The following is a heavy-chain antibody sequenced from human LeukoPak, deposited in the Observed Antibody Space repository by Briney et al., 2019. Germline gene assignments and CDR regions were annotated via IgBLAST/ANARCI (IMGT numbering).Heavy chain of an antibody. J-gene: IGHJ6*03. CDR2: ISSSSSYV. D-gene: IGHD3-3*01. V-gene: IGHV3-21*01. Sequence: GGSLRLSCAASGFTFSSYSMNWVRQAPGKGLEWVSSISSSSSYVYYADSVKGRFTISRDNAKNSLYLQMNSLRAEDTAVYYCARHPEAFWSGSQYYYYYYYMDVWGKGTTVTVSS. CDR1: GFTFSSYS. CDR3: ARHPEAFWSGSQYYYYYYYMDV.